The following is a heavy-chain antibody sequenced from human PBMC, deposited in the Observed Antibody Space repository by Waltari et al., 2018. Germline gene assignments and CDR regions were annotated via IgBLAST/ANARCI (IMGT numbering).Heavy chain of an antibody. CDR3: ARDRDNSPV. J-gene: IGHJ3*01. V-gene: IGHV4-59*01. Sequence: QLQESGPGLVKPSETLSLTCTVSGGPITRSYWSWIRQPPGKGLEWIGYIHYRGSTNYNPSLKSRVTMSIDTSKNQFSLKLSSLTAADTAMYYCARDRDNSPVWGQGTMVTVSS. CDR1: GGPITRSY. D-gene: IGHD1-1*01. CDR2: IHYRGST.